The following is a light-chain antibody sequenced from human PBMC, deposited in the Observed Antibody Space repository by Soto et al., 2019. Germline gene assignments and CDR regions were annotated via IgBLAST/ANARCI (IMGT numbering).Light chain of an antibody. J-gene: IGKJ1*01. CDR3: QQYNDNWT. CDR1: QSISSW. Sequence: DIQMTQSPSTLSASVGDRVTITCRASQSISSWLGWYQQKPGKAPMLLIYKASTLQSGVPSRFSGSGSGTEFTLAISSLQPDDSANYYCQQYNDNWTFGQGTKVEIK. CDR2: KAS. V-gene: IGKV1-5*03.